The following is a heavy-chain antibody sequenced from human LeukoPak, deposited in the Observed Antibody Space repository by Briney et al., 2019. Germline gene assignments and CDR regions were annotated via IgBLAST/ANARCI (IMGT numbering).Heavy chain of an antibody. CDR3: ARRPYCSSTVCHGGVWFDP. CDR2: IYPLDSDS. Sequence: GESLQISCMGSGYSFNHYWIGWVRQMPGKGLEWMGIIYPLDSDSRYSPSFQGQVTISVDKSIRTAYLQWNSLKASDTAMYYCARRPYCSSTVCHGGVWFDPWGQGTLVTVTS. V-gene: IGHV5-51*01. CDR1: GYSFNHYW. D-gene: IGHD2-2*01. J-gene: IGHJ5*02.